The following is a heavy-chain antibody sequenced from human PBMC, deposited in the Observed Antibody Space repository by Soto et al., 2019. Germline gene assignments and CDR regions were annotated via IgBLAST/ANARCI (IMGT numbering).Heavy chain of an antibody. D-gene: IGHD6-13*01. J-gene: IGHJ4*02. CDR2: INHSGST. CDR3: ARARPIAAPGTGSDH. Sequence: ETLSLTCAVYGGSFSDYYWSWVRQPPGKGLEWIGEINHSGSTNYNPSLKSRVTISVDTSKNQLSLMLSSVTAADTAVYYCARARPIAAPGTGSDHWGQGTLVTVSS. CDR1: GGSFSDYY. V-gene: IGHV4-34*01.